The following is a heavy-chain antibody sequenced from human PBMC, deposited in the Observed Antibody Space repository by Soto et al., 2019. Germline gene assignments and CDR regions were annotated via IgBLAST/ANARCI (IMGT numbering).Heavy chain of an antibody. J-gene: IGHJ6*02. CDR2: FSGSGGNI. CDR3: AKDPPRTVGPLAMDV. V-gene: IGHV3-23*01. CDR1: GFTFSTHA. D-gene: IGHD3-3*01. Sequence: GGSLRLSCVASGFTFSTHAMSWVRQAPGKGLEWVSTFSGSGGNIYYAESVKGRLTISRDGSKNTLYLHMNSLRVEDTAVYYCAKDPPRTVGPLAMDVWGQGTTVTVSS.